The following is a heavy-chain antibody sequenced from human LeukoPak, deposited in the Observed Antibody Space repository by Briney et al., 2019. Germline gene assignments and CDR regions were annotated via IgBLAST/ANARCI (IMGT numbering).Heavy chain of an antibody. D-gene: IGHD2-2*01. CDR1: GFTSGSFA. J-gene: IGHJ6*03. V-gene: IGHV3-23*01. CDR2: ISASGHYI. Sequence: PGGSLRLSCEASGFTSGSFAMSWVRQAPGKGLEWLSGISASGHYIYNADSVKGRFTISRDNSKNTLYIEMNSLRAEDTAVYYCARDGSWGDYQFYFYMDVWGKGTTVTASS. CDR3: ARDGSWGDYQFYFYMDV.